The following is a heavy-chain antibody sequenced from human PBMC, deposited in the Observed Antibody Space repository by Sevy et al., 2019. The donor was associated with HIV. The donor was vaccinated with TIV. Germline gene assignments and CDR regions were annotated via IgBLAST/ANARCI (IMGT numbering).Heavy chain of an antibody. D-gene: IGHD2-8*01. V-gene: IGHV3-23*01. Sequence: GGSLRLSCAASGFAFYEYSMRWIRQAPGKGLEWVATLSFGCGKINYADSVKGRFTISRDNSKNSFYLQMDNLRVEDTALYCWAREGCSRPHDYWGQGTRVTVSS. CDR3: AREGCSRPHDY. J-gene: IGHJ4*02. CDR2: LSFGCGKI. CDR1: GFAFYEYS.